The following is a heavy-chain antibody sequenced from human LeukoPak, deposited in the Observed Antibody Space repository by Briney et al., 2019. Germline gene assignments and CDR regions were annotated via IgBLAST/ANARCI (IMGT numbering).Heavy chain of an antibody. CDR2: IYHSGST. Sequence: SETLSLTCAVSGGSISSSNWWSWVRQPPGKGLEWIGEIYHSGSTNYNPSLKSRVTISVDKSKNQFSLKLSSVTAADTAVYYCARSPTMVRGVHYFDYWGQGTLVTVSS. V-gene: IGHV4-4*02. J-gene: IGHJ4*02. CDR3: ARSPTMVRGVHYFDY. CDR1: GGSISSSNW. D-gene: IGHD3-10*01.